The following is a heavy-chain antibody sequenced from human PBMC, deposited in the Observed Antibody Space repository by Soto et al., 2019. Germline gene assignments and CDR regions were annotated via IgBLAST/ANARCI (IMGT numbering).Heavy chain of an antibody. CDR3: ARDTGNSFDY. CDR1: GYTFNTYF. V-gene: IGHV1-18*01. J-gene: IGHJ4*02. CDR2: ISPHNGNT. Sequence: HVQLVQSGGELKKPGASVKVSCNTSGYTFNTYFITWVRQAPGQGLEWMGWISPHNGNTNYAEKFQGRVTMTADTITKTAYMELRNLRIYDTAVYYCARDTGNSFDYWGQGTPVTVSS.